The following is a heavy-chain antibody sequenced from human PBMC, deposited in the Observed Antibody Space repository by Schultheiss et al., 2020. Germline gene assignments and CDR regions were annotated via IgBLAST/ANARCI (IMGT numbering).Heavy chain of an antibody. Sequence: SETLSLTCTVSGGSISSYYWSWIRQPAGKGLEWIGRIYTSVNTYYNPSLKSRVTISLDTSKNQFFLNLGPVTAADTAVYYCVRLVVLPTVDENWFDPWGHGTLVTVSS. V-gene: IGHV4-4*07. CDR1: GGSISSYY. CDR2: IYTSVNT. CDR3: VRLVVLPTVDENWFDP. D-gene: IGHD2-2*01. J-gene: IGHJ5*02.